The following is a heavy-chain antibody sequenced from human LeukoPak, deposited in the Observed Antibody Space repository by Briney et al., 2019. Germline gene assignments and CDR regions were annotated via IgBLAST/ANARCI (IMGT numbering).Heavy chain of an antibody. CDR3: ARQRGGGYWYFDL. J-gene: IGHJ2*01. Sequence: PSETLSLTCTVSGGSISSSSYYWGWVRQPPGKGLECIGSIYYSGSTYYNPSLKSRVTISVDTSKNQFSLKLSSVTAADTAVYYCARQRGGGYWYFDLWGRGTLVTVSS. CDR2: IYYSGST. V-gene: IGHV4-39*01. CDR1: GGSISSSSYY.